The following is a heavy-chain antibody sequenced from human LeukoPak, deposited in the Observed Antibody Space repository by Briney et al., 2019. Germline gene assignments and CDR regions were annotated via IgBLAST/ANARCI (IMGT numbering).Heavy chain of an antibody. D-gene: IGHD6-19*01. CDR2: IYSGGST. J-gene: IGHJ4*02. V-gene: IGHV3-66*01. CDR1: GFTVSSNY. Sequence: PGGSLRLSCTASGFTVSSNYMSWVRQAPGKGLEWVSVIYSGGSTYYADSVKGRFTISRDNSKNTLYLQMNSLRAEDTAVYYCTRDLRGSDWAPVDYWGQGTLVTVSS. CDR3: TRDLRGSDWAPVDY.